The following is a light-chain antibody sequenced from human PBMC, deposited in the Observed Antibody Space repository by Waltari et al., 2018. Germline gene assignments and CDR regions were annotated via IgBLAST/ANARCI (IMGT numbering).Light chain of an antibody. J-gene: IGLJ3*02. CDR1: NNNVGYEG. CDR3: SAWDSSLSAWV. CDR2: RNN. V-gene: IGLV10-54*04. Sequence: QAGLTQPPSVSKGLRQTATLTCTGNNNNVGYEGATWLQQHQGHPPKPLFYRNNNRPSGISERFSAARSGSTASLTITGLQTEDEADYYCSAWDSSLSAWVFGGGTKLTVL.